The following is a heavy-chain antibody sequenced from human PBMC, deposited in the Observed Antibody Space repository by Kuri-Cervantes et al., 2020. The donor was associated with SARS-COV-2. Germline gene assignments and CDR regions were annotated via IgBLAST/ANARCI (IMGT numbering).Heavy chain of an antibody. Sequence: ASVKVSCKASGYTFTSYYMHWVRQAPGQGLEWMGKINPSVGSRSYAQNVQGRVTMTRDTSTSTVYMELSSLRSEDTAVYYCARARDSYDSSGLWGWGQGTLVTVSS. D-gene: IGHD3-22*01. CDR3: ARARDSYDSSGLWG. J-gene: IGHJ1*01. V-gene: IGHV1-46*01. CDR1: GYTFTSYY. CDR2: INPSVGSR.